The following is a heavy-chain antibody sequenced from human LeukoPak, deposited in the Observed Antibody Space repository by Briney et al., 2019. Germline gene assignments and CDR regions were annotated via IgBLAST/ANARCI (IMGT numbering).Heavy chain of an antibody. J-gene: IGHJ4*02. D-gene: IGHD3-10*01. CDR3: ARILGSGSYYPDEFDY. CDR1: GFTFSDYY. Sequence: AGGSLRLSCAASGFTFSDYYMSWIRQAPGKGLEWVSYISSSGSTIYYADSVKGRFTISRDNAKNSLYLQMNSLRAEDTAVYYCARILGSGSYYPDEFDYWGQGTLVTVSS. CDR2: ISSSGSTI. V-gene: IGHV3-11*04.